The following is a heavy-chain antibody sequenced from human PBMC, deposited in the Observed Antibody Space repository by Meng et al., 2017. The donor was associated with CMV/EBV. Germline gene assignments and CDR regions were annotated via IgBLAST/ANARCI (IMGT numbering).Heavy chain of an antibody. CDR1: GGTFSSYT. CDR3: ARSGFTGYDFVSSLMTW. J-gene: IGHJ4*02. Sequence: SVRVSCKASGGTFSSYTISWVRQAPGQGLEWMGRIIPILGITDYAQKFQGRVTITADKSTTTSYMELSSLRSDDTAVCYCARSGFTGYDFVSSLMTWWGQGTLVTVSS. V-gene: IGHV1-69*02. D-gene: IGHD5-12*01. CDR2: IIPILGIT.